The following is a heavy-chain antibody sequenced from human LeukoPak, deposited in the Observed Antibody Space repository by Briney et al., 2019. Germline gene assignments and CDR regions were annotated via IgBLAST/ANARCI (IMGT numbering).Heavy chain of an antibody. Sequence: GGSLRLSCAASGFTFKSYGMHWVRQAPGKGLEWVAVISYDGSNKYYADSVKGRFTISRDNSKNTLYLQMNSLRAEDTAVYYCAKDAGGYYVDYWGQGTLVTVSS. CDR1: GFTFKSYG. CDR3: AKDAGGYYVDY. D-gene: IGHD3-16*01. CDR2: ISYDGSNK. V-gene: IGHV3-30*18. J-gene: IGHJ4*02.